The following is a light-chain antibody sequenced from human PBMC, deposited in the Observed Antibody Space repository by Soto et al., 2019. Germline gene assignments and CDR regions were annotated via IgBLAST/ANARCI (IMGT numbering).Light chain of an antibody. V-gene: IGKV3-11*01. Sequence: EIVLTQSPATLYLSPGERATLSCRASQSVSSYLAWYQQKPGQAPRLLIYDASNRATGIPARFSGSGSGTDFTLTISSLEPEDFAVYYCQQRSNWPPEVTCVQGTKVEIK. J-gene: IGKJ1*01. CDR3: QQRSNWPPEVT. CDR1: QSVSSY. CDR2: DAS.